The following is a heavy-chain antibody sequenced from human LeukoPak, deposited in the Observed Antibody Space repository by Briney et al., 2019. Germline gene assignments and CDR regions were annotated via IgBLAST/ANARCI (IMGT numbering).Heavy chain of an antibody. CDR2: IYSGGST. CDR3: ASRATVTTDRFWFDP. V-gene: IGHV3-53*01. J-gene: IGHJ5*02. CDR1: SFTFTYAW. Sequence: GGSLRLSCAVSSFTFTYAWMGWVRQAPGKGLKWVSVIYSGGSTYYADSVKGRFTISRDNSKNTLYLQMNSLRAEDTAVYYCASRATVTTDRFWFDPWGQGTLVTVSS. D-gene: IGHD4-11*01.